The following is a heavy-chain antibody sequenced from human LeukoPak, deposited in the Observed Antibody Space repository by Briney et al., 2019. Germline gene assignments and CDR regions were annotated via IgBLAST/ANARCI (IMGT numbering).Heavy chain of an antibody. CDR2: ISYDGSNK. CDR1: GFTFSSYG. V-gene: IGHV3-30*03. CDR3: ARVFYYYGMDV. Sequence: PGGSLRLSCAASGFTFSSYGMHWVRQAPGKGLEWVAVISYDGSNKYYADSVKGRFTISRDNSKNTLYLQMNSLRAEDTAVYYCARVFYYYGMDVWGHGTTVTVSS. J-gene: IGHJ6*02.